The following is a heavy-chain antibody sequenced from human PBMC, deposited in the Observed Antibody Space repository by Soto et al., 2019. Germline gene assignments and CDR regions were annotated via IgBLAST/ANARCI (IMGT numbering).Heavy chain of an antibody. CDR2: IIPILGIA. Sequence: QVQLVQSGAEVKKPGSSVKVSCKASGGTFSSYTISWVRQAPGQGLEWMGRIIPILGIANYAQKFQGRVTITADKATSTAYMELSSLRSEDTAVYYCAREGGLYCSGGSGYWFDPWGQGTLVTVSS. CDR3: AREGGLYCSGGSGYWFDP. V-gene: IGHV1-69*08. D-gene: IGHD2-15*01. J-gene: IGHJ5*02. CDR1: GGTFSSYT.